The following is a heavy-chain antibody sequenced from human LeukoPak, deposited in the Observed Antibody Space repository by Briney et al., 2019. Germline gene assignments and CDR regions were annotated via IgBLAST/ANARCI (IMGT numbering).Heavy chain of an antibody. Sequence: PSETLSLTCTVSGGPISSGGYYWSWIRQHPGKGLEWIGYIYYSGNTNYNPSLKSRVTISVDTSKNQFSLKLSSVTAADTAVYYCARGNTITYYFDSSGYYYFDYWGQGTLVTVSS. D-gene: IGHD3-22*01. V-gene: IGHV4-31*03. J-gene: IGHJ4*02. CDR3: ARGNTITYYFDSSGYYYFDY. CDR2: IYYSGNT. CDR1: GGPISSGGYY.